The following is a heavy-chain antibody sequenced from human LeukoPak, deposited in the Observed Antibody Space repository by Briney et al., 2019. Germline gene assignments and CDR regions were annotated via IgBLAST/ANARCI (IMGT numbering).Heavy chain of an antibody. Sequence: ASVKVSCKAFGYSFTGYRLHWVRQAPRQGLEWMGWVNPKTGGTNYARKFQGRVTTPSDTSINTVNMELSRLTSDDTAVYYCAREFSSKLEWLAYVTGDDAFDVWGQGTMITVS. CDR1: GYSFTGYR. D-gene: IGHD3-3*01. V-gene: IGHV1-2*02. CDR3: AREFSSKLEWLAYVTGDDAFDV. CDR2: VNPKTGGT. J-gene: IGHJ3*01.